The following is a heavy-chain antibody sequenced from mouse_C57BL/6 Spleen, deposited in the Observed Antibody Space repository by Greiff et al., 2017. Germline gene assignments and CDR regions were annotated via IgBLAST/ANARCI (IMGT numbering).Heavy chain of an antibody. D-gene: IGHD1-1*01. CDR1: GFTFSDYG. CDR3: ARGTTVVAEYYFDY. CDR2: ISSGSSTI. J-gene: IGHJ2*01. V-gene: IGHV5-17*01. Sequence: EVQWVESGGGLVKPGGSLKLSCAASGFTFSDYGMHWVRQAPEKGLEWVAYISSGSSTIYYADTVKGRFTISRDNAKNTLFLQMTSLRSEDTAMYYCARGTTVVAEYYFDYWGQGTTLTVSS.